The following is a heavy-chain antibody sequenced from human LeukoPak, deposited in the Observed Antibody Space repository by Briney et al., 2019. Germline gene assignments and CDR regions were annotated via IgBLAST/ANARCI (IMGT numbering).Heavy chain of an antibody. D-gene: IGHD3-10*01. CDR1: GFTFSSYA. J-gene: IGHJ4*02. CDR2: ISGSGGST. Sequence: GGSLRLSCAASGFTFSSYAMSWVRQAPGKGLEWVSAISGSGGSTYYADSVKGRFTISRDNSKNTLYLQMNSLRAEDTAVYYCAKGFFGITMVRGVTFDYWGQGTLVIVSS. CDR3: AKGFFGITMVRGVTFDY. V-gene: IGHV3-23*01.